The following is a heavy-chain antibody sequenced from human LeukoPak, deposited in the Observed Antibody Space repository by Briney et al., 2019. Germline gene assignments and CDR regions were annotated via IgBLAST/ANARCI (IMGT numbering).Heavy chain of an antibody. D-gene: IGHD3-10*01. Sequence: SETLSLTCAVYGGSFSVYYWSWIRQPPGKGLEWIGEINHSGSTNYNPSLKSRVTISVDTSKNQFSLKLSSVTAADTAVYYCARATGGYGSGSYFGGYYFDYWGQGTLVTVSS. CDR1: GGSFSVYY. CDR2: INHSGST. CDR3: ARATGGYGSGSYFGGYYFDY. V-gene: IGHV4-34*01. J-gene: IGHJ4*02.